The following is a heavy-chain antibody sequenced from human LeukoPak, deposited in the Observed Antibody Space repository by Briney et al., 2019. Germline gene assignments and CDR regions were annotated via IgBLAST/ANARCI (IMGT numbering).Heavy chain of an antibody. V-gene: IGHV3-23*01. CDR2: ISSSGGNT. D-gene: IGHD3-3*01. J-gene: IGHJ5*02. CDR1: GFTFNNFA. CDR3: AKRAMYYDFWSGYYTS. Sequence: GGSLRLSCAASGFTFNNFAMSWFRQAPGKGLEWVSGISSSGGNTYYTDSVKGRFTISRDNFKNMLYLQMNSLRAEDTAVYYCAKRAMYYDFWSGYYTSWGQGTLVTVSS.